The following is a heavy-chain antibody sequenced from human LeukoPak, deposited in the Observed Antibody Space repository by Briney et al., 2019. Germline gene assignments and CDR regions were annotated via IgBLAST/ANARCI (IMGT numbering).Heavy chain of an antibody. CDR2: INPNSGGT. J-gene: IGHJ3*02. CDR1: GYTFTGYY. Sequence: ASVKVSCKASGYTFTGYYMHWVRQAPGQGLEWMGWINPNSGGTNYAQKFQGWVTITRDTSISTAYMELSRLRSDDTAVYYCARDQGSSGWPDIWGQGTMVTVSS. V-gene: IGHV1-2*04. D-gene: IGHD6-19*01. CDR3: ARDQGSSGWPDI.